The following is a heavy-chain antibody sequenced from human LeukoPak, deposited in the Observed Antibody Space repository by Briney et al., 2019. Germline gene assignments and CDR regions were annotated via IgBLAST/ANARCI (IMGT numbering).Heavy chain of an antibody. CDR3: ASSDCSGGSCFILDY. V-gene: IGHV1-69*05. CDR1: GGTFSSYA. CDR2: IIPIFGTA. J-gene: IGHJ4*02. Sequence: ASVKVSCKASGGTFSSYAISWVRQAPGQGLEWMGGIIPIFGTANYAQKFQGRVTITTDESTSTAYMKLSSLRSEDTAVYYCASSDCSGGSCFILDYWGQGTLVTVSS. D-gene: IGHD2-15*01.